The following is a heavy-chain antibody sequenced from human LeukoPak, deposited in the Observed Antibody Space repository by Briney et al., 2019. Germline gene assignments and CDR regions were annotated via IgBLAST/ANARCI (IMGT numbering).Heavy chain of an antibody. J-gene: IGHJ4*02. Sequence: GGSLRLSCAASGITFTSPWMGWVRQAPGKGLEWVGRNKSKTDSGTTDYAAPVRGRFTISTDDSKITSYLQMSNLQIEHTAVYYCTTDGGITIRPLFDFWGQGTLVTVSS. CDR1: GITFTSPW. D-gene: IGHD1-14*01. CDR2: NKSKTDSGTT. CDR3: TTDGGITIRPLFDF. V-gene: IGHV3-15*01.